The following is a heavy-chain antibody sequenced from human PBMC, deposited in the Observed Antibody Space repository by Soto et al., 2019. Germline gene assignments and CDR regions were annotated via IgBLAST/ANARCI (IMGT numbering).Heavy chain of an antibody. J-gene: IGHJ3*01. V-gene: IGHV1-69*02. CDR2: IIPILGIA. CDR3: ARNKAAAGRSAFDL. D-gene: IGHD6-13*01. CDR1: GGTFSSYT. Sequence: QVQLVQSGAEVKKPGSSVKVSCKASGGTFSSYTISWVRQAPGQGLEWMGRIIPILGIANYAQKFQGRVTITADKSTSTAYMELSSLRSEDTAVYYCARNKAAAGRSAFDLWGQGTMVTVSS.